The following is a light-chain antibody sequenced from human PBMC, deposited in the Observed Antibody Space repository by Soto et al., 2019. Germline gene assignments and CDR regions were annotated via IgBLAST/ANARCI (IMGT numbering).Light chain of an antibody. CDR3: QQYNNWYT. Sequence: EVVMTQSPDTMSVSPGERATLSCRASQSVSSDLAWYQQKPGQAPRLLIYGASSRATGIPARFSGSGSGTEFTLTISSLQYEYFAVYYCQQYNNWYTFGQGTKLEIK. J-gene: IGKJ2*01. CDR2: GAS. CDR1: QSVSSD. V-gene: IGKV3-15*01.